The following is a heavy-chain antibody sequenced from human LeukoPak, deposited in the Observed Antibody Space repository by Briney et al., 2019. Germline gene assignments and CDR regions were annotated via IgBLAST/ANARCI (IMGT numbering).Heavy chain of an antibody. J-gene: IGHJ4*02. V-gene: IGHV5-51*01. CDR1: GYNFINNW. Sequence: GESLKISCKGSGYNFINNWIAWVRQMPGKGLEWMGIIYPGDSDTRYSPSSQGQVTISADKSISTAYLQWSSLKASHSAMYYCARLDSSSSGAHFDYWGQGTLVTVSS. CDR3: ARLDSSSSGAHFDY. CDR2: IYPGDSDT. D-gene: IGHD6-6*01.